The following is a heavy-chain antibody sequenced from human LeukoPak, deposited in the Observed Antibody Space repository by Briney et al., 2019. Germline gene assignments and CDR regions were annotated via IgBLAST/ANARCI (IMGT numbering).Heavy chain of an antibody. CDR2: ISSSSSSI. Sequence: GGPLRLPCAASGFTFITYTMNWARQAPGKGREGVSYISSSSSSIFYADSVKGRFAISRDNAKNSLYLQMNSLRAEDTAVYYCARAATRGRGAFDIWGQGTMVTVSS. V-gene: IGHV3-48*01. CDR1: GFTFITYT. D-gene: IGHD3-10*01. J-gene: IGHJ3*02. CDR3: ARAATRGRGAFDI.